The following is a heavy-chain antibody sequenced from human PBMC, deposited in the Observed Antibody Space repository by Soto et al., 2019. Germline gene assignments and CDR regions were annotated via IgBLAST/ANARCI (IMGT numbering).Heavy chain of an antibody. V-gene: IGHV3-30-3*01. CDR3: ATGSRSLVVVADY. D-gene: IGHD2-15*01. CDR2: ISYDGSNK. Sequence: GGALRLSCATSGFNFNKYFMHWVRQAPGKGLEWVAVISYDGSNKYYADSVKGRFTISRDNSKNTLYLQMNSLRAEDTAVYYCATGSRSLVVVADYWGQGTLVTVSS. CDR1: GFNFNKYF. J-gene: IGHJ4*02.